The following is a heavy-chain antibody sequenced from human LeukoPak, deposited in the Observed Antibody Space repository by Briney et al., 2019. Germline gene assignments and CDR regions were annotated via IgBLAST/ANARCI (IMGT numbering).Heavy chain of an antibody. J-gene: IGHJ4*02. V-gene: IGHV3-23*01. CDR2: INGRGDDS. Sequence: GGSLRLSCVVSDFTFAVSWVREAPGKGLEWISTINGRGDDSFHADSVKGRFTISRDTTKNTLYLRMSSLRAADTAMYFCVRMRGPERRHCFDYWSQRALLIVSS. CDR3: VRMRGPERRHCFDY. CDR1: DFTFA. D-gene: IGHD2-2*01.